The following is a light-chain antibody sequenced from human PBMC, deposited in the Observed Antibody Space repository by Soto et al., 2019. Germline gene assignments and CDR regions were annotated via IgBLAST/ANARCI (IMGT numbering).Light chain of an antibody. CDR2: AAS. V-gene: IGKV1-39*01. CDR3: QPSYSTPLT. CDR1: QSISSY. J-gene: IGKJ4*01. Sequence: DIQITQSPSSLSASVGDRVTITCRASQSISSYLNWYQQKPGKAPKLLIYAASSLQSGVPSRFSGSGSGTDFTLTISSLQPEDFATYYCQPSYSTPLTFGGGTKVDIK.